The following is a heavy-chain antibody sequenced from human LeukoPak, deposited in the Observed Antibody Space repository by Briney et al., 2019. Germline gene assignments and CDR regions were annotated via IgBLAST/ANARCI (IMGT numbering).Heavy chain of an antibody. Sequence: PSETLSLTCTVSGGSISSGGYYWSWIRQPPGKGLEWIGYIYHSGSTYYNPSLKSRVTISVDRSKNQFSLKLSSVTAADTAVYYCARILYYDFWSGYDSDLDYWGQGTLVTVSS. V-gene: IGHV4-30-2*01. CDR2: IYHSGST. CDR3: ARILYYDFWSGYDSDLDY. CDR1: GGSISSGGYY. J-gene: IGHJ4*02. D-gene: IGHD3-3*01.